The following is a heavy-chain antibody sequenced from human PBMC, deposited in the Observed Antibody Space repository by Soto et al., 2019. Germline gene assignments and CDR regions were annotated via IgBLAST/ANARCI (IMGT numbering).Heavy chain of an antibody. CDR1: GGSISSYY. CDR2: IYYSGST. Sequence: PSETLSLTCTVSGGSISSYYWSWIRHPPGKGLEWIGYIYYSGSTNYNPSLKSRVTISVDTSKNQFSLKLSSVTAADTAVYYCARDSSYSSSGSYYYYYMDVWGKGTTVTVSS. V-gene: IGHV4-59*01. J-gene: IGHJ6*03. D-gene: IGHD6-6*01. CDR3: ARDSSYSSSGSYYYYYMDV.